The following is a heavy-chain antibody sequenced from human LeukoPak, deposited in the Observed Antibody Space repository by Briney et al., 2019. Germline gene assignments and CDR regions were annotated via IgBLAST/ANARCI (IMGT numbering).Heavy chain of an antibody. CDR2: ISYDGSNK. V-gene: IGHV3-30-3*01. CDR1: GFTFSSYA. D-gene: IGHD3-3*01. CDR3: ARADVLRFLEWLTAPHY. Sequence: GRSLGLSCAASGFTFSSYAMHWVRQAPGKGLEWVAVISYDGSNKYYADSVKGRFTISRDNSKNTLYLQMNSLRAEDTAVYYCARADVLRFLEWLTAPHYWGQGTLVTVSS. J-gene: IGHJ4*02.